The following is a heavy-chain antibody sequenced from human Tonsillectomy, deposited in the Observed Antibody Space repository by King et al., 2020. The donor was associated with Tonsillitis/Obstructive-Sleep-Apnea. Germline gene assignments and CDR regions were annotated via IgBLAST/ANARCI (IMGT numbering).Heavy chain of an antibody. CDR1: EFTVSSTS. CDR2: IYSGGST. J-gene: IGHJ4*02. Sequence: VQLVESGGGLVQPGGSLRLSCAASEFTVSSTSMSWVRQAPGKGLEWVSLIYSGGSTYYTDSVKGRFNISRDNSKNTLYLEMNSLRAEDTAIYYCARVDCTRTNCPDFWGQGTLVTVSS. D-gene: IGHD2-2*01. CDR3: ARVDCTRTNCPDF. V-gene: IGHV3-66*01.